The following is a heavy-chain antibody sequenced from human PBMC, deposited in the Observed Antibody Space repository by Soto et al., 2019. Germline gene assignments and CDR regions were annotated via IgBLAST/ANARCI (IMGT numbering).Heavy chain of an antibody. CDR3: AREGGDGLDC. CDR1: GGSISSGAYY. J-gene: IGHJ4*02. V-gene: IGHV4-31*03. D-gene: IGHD3-16*01. Sequence: QVQLQESGPGLVKPSQTLSLTCTVSGGSISSGAYYWSWIRKHPGKGLEWIGYIYYDGSTYYNPSLKSRATISVATSKNQSSLRLTSVTAAETAVYFCAREGGDGLDCWGQGTLITVSS. CDR2: IYYDGST.